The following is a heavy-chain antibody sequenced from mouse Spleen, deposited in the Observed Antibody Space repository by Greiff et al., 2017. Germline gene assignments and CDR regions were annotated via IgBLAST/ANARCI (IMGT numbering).Heavy chain of an antibody. J-gene: IGHJ2*01. CDR3: ARHARWDYFDY. Sequence: EVQGVESGGGLVKLGGSLKLSCAASGFTFSSYAMSWVRQTPEKRLEWVATISSGGGNTYYPDSVKGRFTISRDNAKNTLYLQMSSLKSEDTAMYYCARHARWDYFDYWGQGTTLTVSS. D-gene: IGHD3-3*01. CDR1: GFTFSSYA. CDR2: ISSGGGNT. V-gene: IGHV5-9-3*01.